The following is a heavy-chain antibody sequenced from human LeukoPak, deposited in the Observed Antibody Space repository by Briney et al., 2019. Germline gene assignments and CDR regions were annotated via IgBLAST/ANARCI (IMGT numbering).Heavy chain of an antibody. CDR3: ARTYSSSYYDAFDI. J-gene: IGHJ3*02. V-gene: IGHV3-23*01. CDR1: GFTFNNYA. D-gene: IGHD6-6*01. Sequence: GGSLRLSCAASGFTFNNYAMNWVRQAPGKGLEWVSAISGSGGSTYYADSVKGRFTISRDNSKNTLYLQMNSLRADDTAIYYCARTYSSSYYDAFDIWGQGTMVTVSS. CDR2: ISGSGGST.